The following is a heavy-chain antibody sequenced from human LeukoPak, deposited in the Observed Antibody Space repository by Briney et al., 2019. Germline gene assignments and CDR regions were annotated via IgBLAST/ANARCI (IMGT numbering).Heavy chain of an antibody. CDR1: GDSVSSNSAA. CDR3: AKSGVLRFLEWLTGSRFDP. CDR2: TYYRSKWYN. D-gene: IGHD3-3*01. J-gene: IGHJ5*02. V-gene: IGHV6-1*01. Sequence: SQTLSLTCALSGDSVSSNSAAWNWIRQSPSRGLEWLVRTYYRSKWYNDYAVSVKSRITINPDTSKNQFSLQLNSVTPEDTAVYYCAKSGVLRFLEWLTGSRFDPWGQGTLVTVSS.